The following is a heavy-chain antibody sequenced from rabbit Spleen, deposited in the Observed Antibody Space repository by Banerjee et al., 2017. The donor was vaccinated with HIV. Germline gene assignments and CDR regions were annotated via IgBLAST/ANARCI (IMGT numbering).Heavy chain of an antibody. D-gene: IGHD1-1*01. CDR3: ARDTSSSFSSYGMDL. CDR2: IDTGSSGFT. CDR1: GVSFSSSSY. V-gene: IGHV1S40*01. Sequence: QSLEESGGDLVKPGASLTLTCTASGVSFSSSSYMCWVRQAPGKGLEWIACIDTGSSGFTYFATWAKGRFTCSKTSSTTVTLQMTRLTAADTATYFCARDTSSSFSSYGMDLWRPGTLVTVS. J-gene: IGHJ6*01.